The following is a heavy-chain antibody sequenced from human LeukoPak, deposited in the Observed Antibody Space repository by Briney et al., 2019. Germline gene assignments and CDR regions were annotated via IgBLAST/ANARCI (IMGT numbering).Heavy chain of an antibody. D-gene: IGHD3-22*01. J-gene: IGHJ4*02. Sequence: SETLSLTCTVSGGSINSYYWSWIRQPPGKGLEWVGYIYYSGSTNYNPSLKSRVTISVDTSKNQFSLKLSSVTAADTAVYYCARHQPYYDSSGYCDYWGRGTLVTVSS. CDR1: GGSINSYY. CDR3: ARHQPYYDSSGYCDY. CDR2: IYYSGST. V-gene: IGHV4-59*08.